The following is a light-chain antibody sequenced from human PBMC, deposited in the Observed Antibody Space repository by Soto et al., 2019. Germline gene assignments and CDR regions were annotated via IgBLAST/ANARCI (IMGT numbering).Light chain of an antibody. CDR3: HQYYTTPWT. CDR1: QSVLYSSNNKNY. CDR2: WAS. J-gene: IGKJ1*01. Sequence: DSVMTRSPDSLAVSLGERATINCKSSQSVLYSSNNKNYLAWYQQKAGQPPNLIIYWASTRKSGVPDRFSGSGSGTDFTLTISSLQAEDVAVYYCHQYYTTPWTFGQGTRVELK. V-gene: IGKV4-1*01.